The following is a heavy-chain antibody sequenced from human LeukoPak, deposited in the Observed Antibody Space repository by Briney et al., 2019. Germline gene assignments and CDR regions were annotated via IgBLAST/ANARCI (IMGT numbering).Heavy chain of an antibody. D-gene: IGHD3-22*01. J-gene: IGHJ4*02. CDR3: ARAPYDSSGPFDY. CDR2: IYYSGST. Sequence: WVRQMPGKGLEWIGFIYYSGSTYYNPSFKSRVTISAETSKNQFSLRLSSVTAADTAVYYCARAPYDSSGPFDYWGQGTLVTVSS. V-gene: IGHV4-31*02.